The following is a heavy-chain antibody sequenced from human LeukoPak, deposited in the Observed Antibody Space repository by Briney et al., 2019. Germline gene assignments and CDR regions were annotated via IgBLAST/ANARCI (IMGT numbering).Heavy chain of an antibody. CDR2: IIGSGGST. D-gene: IGHD3-10*01. V-gene: IGHV3-23*01. CDR3: AKRKSGSSGLYYFDY. CDR1: GFTFNSYA. Sequence: GGSLRLSCAASGFTFNSYAMSWVRQAPGKGLELVSAIIGSGGSTYYADSVEGRFTVSRDNSKNTMYLQMNSLRAEDTAIYYCAKRKSGSSGLYYFDYWGQGTLATVSS. J-gene: IGHJ4*02.